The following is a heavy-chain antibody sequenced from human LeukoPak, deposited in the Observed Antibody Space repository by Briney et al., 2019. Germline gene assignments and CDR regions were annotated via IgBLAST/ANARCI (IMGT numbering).Heavy chain of an antibody. CDR2: IKEDGSEK. CDR3: ATGWSHHDY. J-gene: IGHJ4*02. CDR1: GFTFSTYW. Sequence: GGSLRLSCAASGFTFSTYWMSWVRQAPGKGLEWVANIKEDGSEKYSVDSVKGRFTISRDNTQNSLFLEMKSLRAEDTALYYCATGWSHHDYWGQGTLVTVPS. V-gene: IGHV3-7*01. D-gene: IGHD3-3*01.